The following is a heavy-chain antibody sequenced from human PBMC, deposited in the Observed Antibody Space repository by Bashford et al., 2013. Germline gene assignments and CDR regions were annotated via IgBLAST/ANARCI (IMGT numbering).Heavy chain of an antibody. CDR3: ARGGSGTSYFWVY. J-gene: IGHJ4*02. D-gene: IGHD2-2*01. CDR2: ISGSTTNI. Sequence: VRQAPGKGLEWISHISGSTTNIQYADSVKDRFTISRDNAKNSLYLQMNSLRAEDTAVYYCARGGSGTSYFWVYWGQGTLVTVSS. V-gene: IGHV3-21*05.